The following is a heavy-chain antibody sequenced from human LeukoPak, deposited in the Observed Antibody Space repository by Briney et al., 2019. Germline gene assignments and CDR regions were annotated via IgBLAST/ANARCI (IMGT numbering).Heavy chain of an antibody. V-gene: IGHV5-51*01. Sequence: GESLKISCKGSGYSFTSYWIGWVRQMPGKGLEWMGIIYPGDSDTRYSPSFQGQVTISADKSISTAYLQWSSLKASDTAMYYCARRNDFWSGYYYFDYWGQGTLATVSS. D-gene: IGHD3-3*01. J-gene: IGHJ4*02. CDR1: GYSFTSYW. CDR3: ARRNDFWSGYYYFDY. CDR2: IYPGDSDT.